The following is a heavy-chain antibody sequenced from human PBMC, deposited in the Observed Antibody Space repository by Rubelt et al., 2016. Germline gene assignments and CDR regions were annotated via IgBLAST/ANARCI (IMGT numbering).Heavy chain of an antibody. CDR1: GTSTSSSSYY. D-gene: IGHD3-16*01. CDR3: ARYRQVGGEGY. J-gene: IGHJ4*02. CDR2: IGADGNNI. V-gene: IGHV3-23*01. Sequence: LQLQESGPGLVKPSETLSLTCTVSGTSTSSSSYYWGWIRQPPGKGLEWVSVIGADGNNIHYADSVKGRFTISRDNSKNTVYLLMNNLRAEDTAKYYCARYRQVGGEGYWGQGTLVTVSS.